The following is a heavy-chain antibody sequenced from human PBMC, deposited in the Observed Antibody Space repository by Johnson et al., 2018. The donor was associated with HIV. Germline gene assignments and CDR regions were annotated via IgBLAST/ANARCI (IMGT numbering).Heavy chain of an antibody. CDR1: GFTSISYA. J-gene: IGHJ3*02. D-gene: IGHD1-26*01. Sequence: EVQLVESGGELVRPGGSLTLSCAASGFTSISYAMSWVRQAPGKGLEWVSSIPASGTDTYYADSVKGRFTISRDKSKNTLYMQMNSLRAEDKAVYLCAKDQPVGAERTCAFDIWGQGTMGTVS. CDR3: AKDQPVGAERTCAFDI. CDR2: IPASGTDT. V-gene: IGHV3-23*04.